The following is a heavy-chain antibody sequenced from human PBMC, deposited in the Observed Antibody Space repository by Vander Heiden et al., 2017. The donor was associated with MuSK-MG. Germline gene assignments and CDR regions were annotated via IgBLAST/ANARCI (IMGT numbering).Heavy chain of an antibody. J-gene: IGHJ5*02. CDR2: IYHSGST. CDR1: GYSISSGYY. Sequence: QVQLQESGPGLVKPSETLSLTCTVSGYSISSGYYWGWIRQPPGKGLEWIGSIYHSGSTYFNPALKSRVTISVDTSKNQFSLKLRSVTAADTAVYYCARGWRQLWLGWFDPWGQGTLVTVSS. V-gene: IGHV4-38-2*02. CDR3: ARGWRQLWLGWFDP. D-gene: IGHD5-18*01.